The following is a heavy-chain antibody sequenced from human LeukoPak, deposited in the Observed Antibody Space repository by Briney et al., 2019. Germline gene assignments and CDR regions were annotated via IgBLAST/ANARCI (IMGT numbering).Heavy chain of an antibody. Sequence: SXXGSGFTFSTYXMHWVRQAPAKXXXWXSVIYSGGSTYYADSVKGRFTISRDNSKNTLYLQMSSLRAEDTAVYYRARDPPTSYSSGWYAQTGYWGQGTLVTVSS. D-gene: IGHD6-19*01. CDR1: GFTFSTYX. J-gene: IGHJ4*02. V-gene: IGHV3-66*01. CDR3: ARDPPTSYSSGWYAQTGY. CDR2: IYSGGST.